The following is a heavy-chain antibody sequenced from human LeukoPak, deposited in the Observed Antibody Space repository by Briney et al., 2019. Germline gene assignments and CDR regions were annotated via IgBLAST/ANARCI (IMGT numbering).Heavy chain of an antibody. Sequence: GGSLRLSCAASGFTFSNYWMSWVRQAPGKGLEWVANRKQDGSEKYYVDSVKGRFTISRDNAKNSLYLQMNSLRAEDTAVYYRARPPTVTTSGGYFDHWGQGTLVTVSS. CDR3: ARPPTVTTSGGYFDH. V-gene: IGHV3-7*01. CDR1: GFTFSNYW. J-gene: IGHJ4*02. CDR2: RKQDGSEK. D-gene: IGHD4-17*01.